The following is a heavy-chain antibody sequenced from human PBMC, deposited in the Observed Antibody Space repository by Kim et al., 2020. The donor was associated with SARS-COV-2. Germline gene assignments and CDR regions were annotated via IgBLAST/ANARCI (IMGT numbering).Heavy chain of an antibody. CDR3: AKDMGRGTMVRGVIITGDFDY. J-gene: IGHJ4*02. V-gene: IGHV3-23*01. D-gene: IGHD3-10*01. CDR1: GFTFSSYA. CDR2: ISGSGGST. Sequence: GGSLRLSCAASGFTFSSYAMSWVRQAPGKGLEWVSAISGSGGSTYYADSVKGRFTISRDNSKNTLYLQMNSLRAEDTAVYYCAKDMGRGTMVRGVIITGDFDYWGQGTLVTVSS.